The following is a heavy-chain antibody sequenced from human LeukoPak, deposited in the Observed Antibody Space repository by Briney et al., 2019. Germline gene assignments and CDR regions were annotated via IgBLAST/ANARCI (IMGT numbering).Heavy chain of an antibody. V-gene: IGHV4-34*01. CDR1: GGSFSGYY. CDR2: INHSGST. J-gene: IGHJ6*02. D-gene: IGHD3-9*01. Sequence: SETLSLTCAVYGGSFSGYYWSWIRQPPGKGLEWIGEINHSGSTNYSPSLKSRATISVDTSKNQFSLKLSSVIAADTAVYYCARVLRYFRRYYYYGMDVWGQGTTVTVSS. CDR3: ARVLRYFRRYYYYGMDV.